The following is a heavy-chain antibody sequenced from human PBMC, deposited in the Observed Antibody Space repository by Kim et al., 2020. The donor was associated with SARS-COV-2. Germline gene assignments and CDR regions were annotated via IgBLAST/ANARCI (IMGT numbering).Heavy chain of an antibody. CDR3: ARVICSSTSCYSVAGYYGMDV. V-gene: IGHV3-30*04. CDR2: ISYDGSNK. Sequence: GGSLRLSCAASGFTFSSYAMHWVRQAPGKGLEWVAVISYDGSNKYYADSVKGRFTISRDNSKNTLYLQMNSLRAEDTAVYYCARVICSSTSCYSVAGYYGMDVWGPGTTVTVSS. D-gene: IGHD2-2*01. J-gene: IGHJ6*02. CDR1: GFTFSSYA.